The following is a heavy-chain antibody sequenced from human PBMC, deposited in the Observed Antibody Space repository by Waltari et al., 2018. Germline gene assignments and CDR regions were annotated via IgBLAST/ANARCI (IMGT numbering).Heavy chain of an antibody. V-gene: IGHV3-30-3*01. CDR3: ASDIVVVPAAYDAFDI. J-gene: IGHJ3*02. D-gene: IGHD2-2*01. Sequence: GKGLEWVAVISYDGSNKYYADSVKGRFTISRDNSKNTLYLQMNSLRAEDTAVYYCASDIVVVPAAYDAFDIWGQGTMVTVSS. CDR2: ISYDGSNK.